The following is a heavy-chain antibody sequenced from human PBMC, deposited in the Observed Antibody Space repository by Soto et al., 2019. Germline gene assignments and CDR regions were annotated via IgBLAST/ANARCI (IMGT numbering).Heavy chain of an antibody. CDR1: GGTFSSYT. CDR3: ARDFGAAAGTLTH. D-gene: IGHD6-13*01. J-gene: IGHJ4*02. V-gene: IGHV1-69*04. Sequence: GASVKVSCKASGGTFSSYTISWVRQAPGQGLEWMGRIIPILGIANYAQKFQGRVTITADKSTSTAYMELSSLRSEDTAVYYCARDFGAAAGTLTHWGQGTLVTVSS. CDR2: IIPILGIA.